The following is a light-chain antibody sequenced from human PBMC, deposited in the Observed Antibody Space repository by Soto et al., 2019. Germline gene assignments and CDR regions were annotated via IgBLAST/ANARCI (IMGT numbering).Light chain of an antibody. CDR1: KLGDKY. J-gene: IGLJ3*02. Sequence: SSELTQPPSVSVSPGQTASITCSGDKLGDKYACWYQQKPGQSPVLVIYQDSKRPSGIPERFSGSNSGNTATLTISGTQAVEEAEYSSRARDTTGVFGGGTKLTVL. V-gene: IGLV3-1*01. CDR3: RARDTTGV. CDR2: QDS.